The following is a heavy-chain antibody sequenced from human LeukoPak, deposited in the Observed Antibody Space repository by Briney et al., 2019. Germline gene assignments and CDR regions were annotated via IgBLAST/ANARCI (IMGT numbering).Heavy chain of an antibody. CDR3: ARVGRDYGGNRFSDY. Sequence: ASVKVSCKASGYTFTSSGVSWVRQAPGQGLEWMGWISAYNGDINYAQKFQGRVTMTTDTSTSTAYMELRSLRSDDTAIYYYARVGRDYGGNRFSDYWGQGTLVTVSS. D-gene: IGHD4-23*01. CDR2: ISAYNGDI. V-gene: IGHV1-18*01. J-gene: IGHJ4*02. CDR1: GYTFTSSG.